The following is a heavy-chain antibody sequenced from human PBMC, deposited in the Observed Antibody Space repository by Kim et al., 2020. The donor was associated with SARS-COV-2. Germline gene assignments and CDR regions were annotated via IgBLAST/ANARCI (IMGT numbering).Heavy chain of an antibody. J-gene: IGHJ4*02. CDR1: GFIFRSYW. CDR3: ARDPRFDC. V-gene: IGHV3-7*03. CDR2: IKQDGSEK. Sequence: GGSLRLSCGASGFIFRSYWMSWVRQAPGKGLEWVANIKQDGSEKYYVDSVKGRFTISRDNAKNSLYLQMNSLRADDTAVYYCARDPRFDCWGQGTLVTVS.